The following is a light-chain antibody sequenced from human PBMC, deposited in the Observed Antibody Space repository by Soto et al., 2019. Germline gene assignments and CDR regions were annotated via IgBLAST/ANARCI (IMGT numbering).Light chain of an antibody. CDR1: QSVTNNY. Sequence: EIFLTQSPGTLALSAGQRATLSCRASQSVTNNYLAWYQQKPGQAPRLLISGASSRATGIADRFSGSGSGTEFTLTINSLQPEDFATYYCQQSSTTRWTFGQGTQVAIK. V-gene: IGKV3-20*01. CDR2: GAS. J-gene: IGKJ1*01. CDR3: QQSSTTRWT.